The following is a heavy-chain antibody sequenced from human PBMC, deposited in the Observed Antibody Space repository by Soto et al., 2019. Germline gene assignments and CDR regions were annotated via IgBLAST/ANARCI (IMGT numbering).Heavy chain of an antibody. Sequence: KTSETLSLTCTVSGGSISSYYWSWIRQPPGKGLEWIGYIYYSGSTNYNPSLKSRVTISVDTSKNQFSLKLSSVTAADTAVYYCARGVPVMVRGVIDFDYWGQGTLVTVSS. D-gene: IGHD3-10*01. CDR3: ARGVPVMVRGVIDFDY. J-gene: IGHJ4*02. CDR2: IYYSGST. CDR1: GGSISSYY. V-gene: IGHV4-59*01.